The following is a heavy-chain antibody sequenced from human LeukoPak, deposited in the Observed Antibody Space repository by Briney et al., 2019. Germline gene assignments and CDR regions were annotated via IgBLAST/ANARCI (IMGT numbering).Heavy chain of an antibody. Sequence: GGSLRISCAASGVTISSFAMRWVRQGPGKGLEWVSTISGTTYYADSVKGRFTISRDNSKNTLYLQMNSLRADDTAVYYCAKSSGGATKPFDYWGQGTLVTVSS. J-gene: IGHJ4*02. V-gene: IGHV3-23*01. CDR1: GVTISSFA. D-gene: IGHD1-26*01. CDR3: AKSSGGATKPFDY. CDR2: ISGTT.